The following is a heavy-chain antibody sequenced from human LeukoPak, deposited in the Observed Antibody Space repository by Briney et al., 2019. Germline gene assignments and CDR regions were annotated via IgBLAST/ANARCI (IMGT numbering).Heavy chain of an antibody. D-gene: IGHD2-8*01. J-gene: IGHJ4*02. V-gene: IGHV1-2*02. CDR1: GYTFTPYY. Sequence: ASVKVSCKASGYTFTPYYIHWVRQAPGQGLEWMGWIDPNTDATDYAQKFRGRVTMTRDTSISTAYMELRTLRSDDTAVYYCARDLYHVYDYWGQGTLVTVSS. CDR2: IDPNTDAT. CDR3: ARDLYHVYDY.